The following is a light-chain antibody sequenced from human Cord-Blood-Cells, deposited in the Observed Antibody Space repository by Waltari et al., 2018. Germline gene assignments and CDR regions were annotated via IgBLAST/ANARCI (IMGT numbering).Light chain of an antibody. Sequence: QSALTQPASVSGSPGQSITISCTGTSSDVGSYNLVSWYQQHTGKAPKRMIYEGSKRPSGVSNRVSVSKSGNTASLTISGLQAEDEADYYCCSYAGSSTWGFGGGTKLTVL. CDR3: CSYAGSSTWG. CDR2: EGS. V-gene: IGLV2-23*01. J-gene: IGLJ3*02. CDR1: SSDVGSYNL.